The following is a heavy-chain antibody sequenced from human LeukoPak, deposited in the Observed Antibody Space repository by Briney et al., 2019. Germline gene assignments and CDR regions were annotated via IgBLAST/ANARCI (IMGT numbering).Heavy chain of an antibody. D-gene: IGHD5-24*01. J-gene: IGHJ4*02. CDR3: ALERGNFDY. CDR1: GFTFSSYS. V-gene: IGHV3-15*01. CDR2: IKSKTDGGTT. Sequence: GSLRLSCAASGFTFSSYSMSWVRQAPGKGLEWVGRIKSKTDGGTTDYAAPVKGRFTISRDDSKNTLYLQMNSLKTEDTAVYYCALERGNFDYWGQGTLVTVSS.